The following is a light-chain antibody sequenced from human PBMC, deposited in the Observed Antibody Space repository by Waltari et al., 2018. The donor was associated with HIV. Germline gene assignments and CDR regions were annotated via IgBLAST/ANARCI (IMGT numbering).Light chain of an antibody. Sequence: QSVLTQPPSVSAAPGQKVSISCSGSSSNIGTNYVSWYQQLPGTAPKLLIYEDDRRPSGIPDRFSATKSGASATLDITGLQIGDEADYYCGTWDRSLTTGLFGGGTKLTVL. CDR1: SSNIGTNY. V-gene: IGLV1-51*02. J-gene: IGLJ3*02. CDR2: EDD. CDR3: GTWDRSLTTGL.